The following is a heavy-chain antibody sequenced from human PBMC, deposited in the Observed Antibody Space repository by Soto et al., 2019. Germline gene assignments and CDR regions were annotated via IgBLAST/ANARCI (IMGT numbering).Heavy chain of an antibody. D-gene: IGHD3-10*01. CDR3: AEDRRAGLNYGLYSDL. CDR1: GFTFSSYG. J-gene: IGHJ4*02. CDR2: SSATGAGT. V-gene: IGHV3-23*01. Sequence: EVQLLESGGGLVQPGGSLRLSCAASGFTFSSYGMTWVRQAPGKGLEWVSFSSATGAGTYYADSVKGRFTISRDNSKNTLNLQMTSLSADVTVVYHCAEDRRAGLNYGLYSDLWGQGAVVMVSS.